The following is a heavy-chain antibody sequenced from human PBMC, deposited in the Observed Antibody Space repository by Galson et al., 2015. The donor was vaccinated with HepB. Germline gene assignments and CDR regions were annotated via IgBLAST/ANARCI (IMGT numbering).Heavy chain of an antibody. V-gene: IGHV3-33*01. Sequence: SLRLSCAASGFTFSSYGMHWVRQAPGKGLEWVAVIWYDGSNKYYADSVKGRFTISRDNSKNTLYLQMNSLRAEDTAVYYCARDNWGDGWYQRDYYYGMDVWGQGTTVTVSS. CDR3: ARDNWGDGWYQRDYYYGMDV. CDR1: GFTFSSYG. J-gene: IGHJ6*02. D-gene: IGHD6-19*01. CDR2: IWYDGSNK.